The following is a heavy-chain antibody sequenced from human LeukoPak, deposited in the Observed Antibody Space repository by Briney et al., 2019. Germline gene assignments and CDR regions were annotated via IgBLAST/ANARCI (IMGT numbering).Heavy chain of an antibody. CDR3: ALGLDGSGSYYYFGY. Sequence: SVKVSCKASGGTFSSYAISWVRQAPGQGLEWMGRIIPILGIANYAQKFQGRVTITADKSTSTAYMELSSLRSEDTAVYYCALGLDGSGSYYYFGYWGQGTLVTVSS. V-gene: IGHV1-69*04. D-gene: IGHD3-10*01. CDR2: IIPILGIA. CDR1: GGTFSSYA. J-gene: IGHJ4*02.